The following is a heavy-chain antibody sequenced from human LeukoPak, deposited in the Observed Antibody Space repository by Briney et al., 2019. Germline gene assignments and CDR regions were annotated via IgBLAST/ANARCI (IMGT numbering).Heavy chain of an antibody. CDR1: GYSFTSYW. Sequence: GESLKISCKGSGYSFTSYWISWVRQMPGKGLEFMWRFDPSDSYTNYSPSFQGHVTISADKSISTAYLQWSSLKASDTATYYCARQSRDGSKTRGYYFDYWGQGTLVTVSS. D-gene: IGHD3-10*01. V-gene: IGHV5-10-1*01. CDR3: ARQSRDGSKTRGYYFDY. J-gene: IGHJ4*02. CDR2: FDPSDSYT.